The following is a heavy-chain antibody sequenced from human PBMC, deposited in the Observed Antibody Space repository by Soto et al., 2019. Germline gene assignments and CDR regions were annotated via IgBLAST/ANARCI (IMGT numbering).Heavy chain of an antibody. D-gene: IGHD3-16*01. Sequence: IRLVRQAPGQRLEWMGWINAGNGNTKYSQKFQGRVTITRDTSASTAYMELSSLRSEDTAVYYCARVRHGGYFDYWGQPTLLT. CDR2: INAGNGNT. CDR3: ARVRHGGYFDY. J-gene: IGHJ4*02. V-gene: IGHV1-3*01.